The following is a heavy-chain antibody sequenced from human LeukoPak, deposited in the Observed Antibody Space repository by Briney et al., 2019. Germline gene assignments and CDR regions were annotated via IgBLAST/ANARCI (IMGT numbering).Heavy chain of an antibody. D-gene: IGHD1-26*01. V-gene: IGHV3-48*04. CDR2: ISSSRTTI. CDR3: ARVDWELLDGDFDY. J-gene: IGHJ4*02. Sequence: GGSLRLSCAASGFTFSNAWMSWVRQAPGKGLEWVAYISSSRTTIYYAESVKGRFTVSRDHAKNSLHLQMNSLRGEDTAVYYCARVDWELLDGDFDYWGQGTLVTVSA. CDR1: GFTFSNAW.